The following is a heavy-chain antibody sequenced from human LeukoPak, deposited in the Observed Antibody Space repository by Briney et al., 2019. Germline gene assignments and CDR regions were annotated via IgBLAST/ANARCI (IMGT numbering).Heavy chain of an antibody. V-gene: IGHV4-30-4*01. D-gene: IGHD3-22*01. CDR2: IYYSGST. CDR3: AREEDDSSGYAH. J-gene: IGHJ4*02. Sequence: PSETLSLTCTVSGGSISSGDYYWSWIRQPPGKGLEWIGYIYYSGSTYYNPSLKSRVTISVDTSKNQFSLKLSSMTAADTAVYYCAREEDDSSGYAHWGQGTLVTVSS. CDR1: GGSISSGDYY.